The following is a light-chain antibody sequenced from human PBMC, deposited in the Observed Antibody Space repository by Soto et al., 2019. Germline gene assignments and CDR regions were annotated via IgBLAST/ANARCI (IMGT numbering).Light chain of an antibody. CDR2: DAS. Sequence: DIQMTQSPSSLSASAGNRVTITCQARQDISNNLNWFQQKPGKAPKLLIYDASNLETGVPSRFSGSGSGTDFVLTISSLQPEDFATYYCQRYDNPRALTFGGGTRVDIK. V-gene: IGKV1-33*01. CDR1: QDISNN. CDR3: QRYDNPRALT. J-gene: IGKJ4*01.